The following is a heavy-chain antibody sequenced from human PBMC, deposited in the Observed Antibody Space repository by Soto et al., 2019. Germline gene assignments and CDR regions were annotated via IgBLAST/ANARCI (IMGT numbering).Heavy chain of an antibody. CDR1: GYTFTSYG. Sequence: QVQLVQSGAEVKKPGASVKVSCKASGYTFTSYGISWVRQAPGQGLEWMGWISAYNGNTNYARKLQGRVTMTTDTSTSKGYMEKRSLRSDGTAVYYCAKVLYSSRGDWFDRWGQGTLVTVSA. V-gene: IGHV1-18*01. D-gene: IGHD6-13*01. CDR3: AKVLYSSRGDWFDR. J-gene: IGHJ5*02. CDR2: ISAYNGNT.